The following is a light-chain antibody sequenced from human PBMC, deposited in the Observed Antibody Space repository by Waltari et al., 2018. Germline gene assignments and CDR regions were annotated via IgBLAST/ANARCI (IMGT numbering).Light chain of an antibody. CDR2: LGS. J-gene: IGKJ1*01. CDR3: MQALQTPRT. CDR1: QSLLHSNGYNY. V-gene: IGKV2-28*01. Sequence: DIVMTQSPLSLPVTPGEPASISCRSSQSLLHSNGYNYLDWYLQKPGQSPQLLIYLGSNRGSGVPDRFSGSGSGTDCTLKISRVEAEDVGVYYCMQALQTPRTFGQGTKVEIK.